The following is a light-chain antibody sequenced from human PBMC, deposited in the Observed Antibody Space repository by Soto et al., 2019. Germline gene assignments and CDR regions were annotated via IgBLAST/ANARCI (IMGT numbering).Light chain of an antibody. V-gene: IGKV3-15*01. Sequence: SAVTVSVSPGERATLSCRASQSVSSKLAWYQQEPGQPPRLLIYGASTRPIGIPARFSGTGSETEFTLTISSLQSEDFAVYYCQQCKRWPRAFGQGTKVDI. CDR1: QSVSSK. CDR2: GAS. CDR3: QQCKRWPRA. J-gene: IGKJ1*01.